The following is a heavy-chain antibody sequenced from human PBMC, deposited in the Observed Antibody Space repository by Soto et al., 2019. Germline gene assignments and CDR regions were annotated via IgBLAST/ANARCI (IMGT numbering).Heavy chain of an antibody. J-gene: IGHJ4*02. D-gene: IGHD3-9*01. Sequence: GASVKVSCKVSGYTLTELSMHWVRQAPGKGLEWMGGFDPEDGETIYAQKFQGRVTMTEDTSTDTAYMELSSLRSEDTAVYYCATDRYYDILTGYYSDYWGQGTLVTVSS. CDR3: ATDRYYDILTGYYSDY. CDR1: GYTLTELS. V-gene: IGHV1-24*01. CDR2: FDPEDGET.